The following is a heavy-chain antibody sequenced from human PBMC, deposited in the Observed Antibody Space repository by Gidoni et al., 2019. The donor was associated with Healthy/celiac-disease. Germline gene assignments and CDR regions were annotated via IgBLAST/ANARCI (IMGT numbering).Heavy chain of an antibody. CDR1: GGSFSGYS. J-gene: IGHJ6*02. V-gene: IGHV4-34*01. CDR3: ARWQSLWFGELSTYYYYYGMDV. Sequence: QVQLQQWGAGLLKPSETLSLTCAVYGGSFSGYSWSWIRQPPGKGLEWIGEINHSGSTNYNPSLKSRVTISVDTSKNQFSLKLSSVTAADTAVYYCARWQSLWFGELSTYYYYYGMDVWGQGTTVTVSS. CDR2: INHSGST. D-gene: IGHD3-10*01.